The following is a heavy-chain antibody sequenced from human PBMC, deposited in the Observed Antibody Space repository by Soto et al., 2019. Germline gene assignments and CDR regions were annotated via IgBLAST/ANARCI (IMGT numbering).Heavy chain of an antibody. J-gene: IGHJ6*02. CDR2: IIPIFGTA. Sequence: QVQLVQSGAEVKKPESSVKVSCKASGGTFSSYAISWVRQAPGQGLEWMGGIIPIFGTANYAQTVQGRVTITADESTSTAYMELSSLRSEDTAGYYCTHDYGRFYYYYYGMDVWGQGTTVTVSS. V-gene: IGHV1-69*01. CDR3: THDYGRFYYYYYGMDV. CDR1: GGTFSSYA. D-gene: IGHD4-17*01.